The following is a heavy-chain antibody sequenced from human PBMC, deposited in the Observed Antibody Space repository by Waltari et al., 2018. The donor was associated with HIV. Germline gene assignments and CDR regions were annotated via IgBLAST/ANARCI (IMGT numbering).Heavy chain of an antibody. CDR1: RGAVSSSSYF. CDR2: IYYTGRA. CDR3: ARHALRVGAAYWNFDL. D-gene: IGHD1-26*01. J-gene: IGHJ2*01. Sequence: QLQLQESGPGLVKPSETLSPTCPVSRGAVSSSSYFWGGIRQPPGKGREWVGRIYYTGRAYYTPSLKSRVTISVDTSKNQFSLKVTSVTAADTAVYYCARHALRVGAAYWNFDLWGRGTLVTVSS. V-gene: IGHV4-39*01.